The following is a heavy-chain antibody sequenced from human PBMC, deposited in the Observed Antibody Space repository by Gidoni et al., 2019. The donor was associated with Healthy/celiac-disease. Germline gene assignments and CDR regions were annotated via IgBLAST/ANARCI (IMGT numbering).Heavy chain of an antibody. Sequence: EVQLVQSGAEVKKHGESLKISCKGSGYSFTSYWIGWLRQMPGNGLEWMGSIYPGDSDTRYSPSFQGQVTISADKSISTAYLQWSSLKASDTAMYYWARQERCSGGSCYSFWSYGMDVWGQGTTVTVSS. CDR2: IYPGDSDT. D-gene: IGHD2-15*01. CDR3: ARQERCSGGSCYSFWSYGMDV. CDR1: GYSFTSYW. V-gene: IGHV5-51*01. J-gene: IGHJ6*02.